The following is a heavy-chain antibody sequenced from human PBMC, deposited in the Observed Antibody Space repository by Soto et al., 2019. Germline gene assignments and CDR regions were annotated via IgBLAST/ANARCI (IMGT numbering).Heavy chain of an antibody. Sequence: SETLSLTCTVSGDSMSNYYWNWLRQPPGKGLEWIGYIYYSGSTNYNPSLKSRVTISVDTSKNQFSLKLSSVTAADTAIYYCARLRPSGTSDYWGQGTLVTVSS. CDR2: IYYSGST. CDR1: GDSMSNYY. D-gene: IGHD1-26*01. V-gene: IGHV4-59*08. CDR3: ARLRPSGTSDY. J-gene: IGHJ4*02.